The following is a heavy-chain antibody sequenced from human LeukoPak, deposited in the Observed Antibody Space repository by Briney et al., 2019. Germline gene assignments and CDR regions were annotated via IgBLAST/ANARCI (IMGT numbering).Heavy chain of an antibody. Sequence: GGSLRLSCAASGFTFSSYCMHWVRQAPGKGLEWVAVIENDGRDKKYAASVKGRFTISRDNSKNTLYLQMNSLRAEDTAVYYCAKDRKLGPADYYFEFWGKGTLVTVAP. CDR2: IENDGRDK. CDR3: AKDRKLGPADYYFEF. J-gene: IGHJ4*02. D-gene: IGHD7-27*01. CDR1: GFTFSSYC. V-gene: IGHV3-30*18.